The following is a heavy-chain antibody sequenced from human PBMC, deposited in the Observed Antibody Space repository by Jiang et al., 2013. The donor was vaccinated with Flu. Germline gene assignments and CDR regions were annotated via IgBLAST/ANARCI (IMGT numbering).Heavy chain of an antibody. J-gene: IGHJ4*02. CDR3: ARGGVDYDILTGQAACFDY. CDR2: IYPGDSDT. CDR1: GYSFTSYW. Sequence: EVQLVESGAEVKKPGESLKISCKGSGYSFTSYWIGWVRQMPGKGLEWMGIIYPGDSDTRYSPSFQGQVTISADKSISTAYLQWSSLKASDTAMYYCARGGVDYDILTGQAACFDYWGQGTLVTVSS. D-gene: IGHD3-9*01. V-gene: IGHV5-51*01.